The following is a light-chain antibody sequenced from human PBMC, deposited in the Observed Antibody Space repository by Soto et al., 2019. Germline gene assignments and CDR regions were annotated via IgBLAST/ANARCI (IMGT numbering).Light chain of an antibody. V-gene: IGKV1-27*01. Sequence: DIQMTQSPSSLSASVGDRVTITCRASQGISNYLAWYQQKPGKVPKLLIYAASTLQSGVPSRFSGSGSGTDLTLTISSLQPEDVATYSGQKYNRALLMFTFGPGTKWISN. CDR1: QGISNY. J-gene: IGKJ3*01. CDR3: QKYNRALLMFT. CDR2: AAS.